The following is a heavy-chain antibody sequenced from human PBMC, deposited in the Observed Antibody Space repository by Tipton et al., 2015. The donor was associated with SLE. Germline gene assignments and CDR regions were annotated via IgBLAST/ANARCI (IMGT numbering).Heavy chain of an antibody. J-gene: IGHJ4*02. CDR2: ISYDGSNE. D-gene: IGHD3-22*01. Sequence: SLRLSCAASGFTFSSYAMHWVRQAPGKGLEWVAVISYDGSNEYYADSVKGRFTISRDNSKNTLYLQMNSLRAEDTAVYYCARDKEVTMIVVVITWGFDYWGQGTLVTISS. V-gene: IGHV3-30-3*01. CDR3: ARDKEVTMIVVVITWGFDY. CDR1: GFTFSSYA.